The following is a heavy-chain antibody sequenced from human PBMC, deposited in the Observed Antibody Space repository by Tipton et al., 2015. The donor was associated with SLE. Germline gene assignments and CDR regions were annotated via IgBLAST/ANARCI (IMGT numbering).Heavy chain of an antibody. CDR1: SGSFSGYS. V-gene: IGHV4-34*01. J-gene: IGHJ4*02. CDR3: ARDIDEYTYGLGAC. Sequence: TLSLTCGVYSGSFSGYSWNWIRQAPGKGLEWIGEVSRSGSPNYNPSLESRVSMSLDTSKIQFSLRLSSVTAADTAVYYCARDIDEYTYGLGACWGQGALVTVSA. D-gene: IGHD5-18*01. CDR2: VSRSGSP.